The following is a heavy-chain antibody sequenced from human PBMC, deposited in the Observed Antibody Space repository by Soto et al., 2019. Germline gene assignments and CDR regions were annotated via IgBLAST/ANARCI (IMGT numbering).Heavy chain of an antibody. CDR2: ISYDGSNK. J-gene: IGHJ4*02. CDR1: GFTFSSYG. D-gene: IGHD3-9*01. Sequence: GGSLRRSCAASGFTFSSYGMHWVRQAPGKGLEWVAVISYDGSNKYYADSVKGRFTISRDNSKNTLYLQMNSLRAEDTAVYYCAKVRSVLRYFDWLLGPFDYWCQGTLVSVSS. V-gene: IGHV3-30*18. CDR3: AKVRSVLRYFDWLLGPFDY.